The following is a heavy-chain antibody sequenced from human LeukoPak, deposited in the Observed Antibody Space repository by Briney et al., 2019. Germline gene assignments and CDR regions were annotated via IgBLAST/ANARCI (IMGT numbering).Heavy chain of an antibody. CDR3: ARDQGSSSFNYYYYYMDV. CDR2: IYTSGST. D-gene: IGHD6-6*01. J-gene: IGHJ6*03. Sequence: SETLSLTCTVSGGSISSGGYYWSWIRQPAGKGLEWIGRIYTSGSTNYNPSLKSRVTISVDTSKNQFSLKLSSVTAADTAVYYCARDQGSSSFNYYYYYMDVWGKGTTVTVSS. CDR1: GGSISSGGYY. V-gene: IGHV4-61*02.